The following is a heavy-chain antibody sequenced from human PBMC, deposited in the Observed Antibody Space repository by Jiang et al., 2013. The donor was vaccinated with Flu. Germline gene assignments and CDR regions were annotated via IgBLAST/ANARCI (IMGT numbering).Heavy chain of an antibody. CDR1: GFTFSNYA. Sequence: QLLESGGGVVQPGRSLTLSCEASGFTFSNYALHWVRQAPGKGLEWVAIVSYDGYNTFYADSVKGRCTISRDNSRNTVYLQINGLRAEDTAVYYCARDWRRTSSSWSSLDYWGQGILVAVNS. J-gene: IGHJ4*02. CDR3: ARDWRRTSSSWSSLDY. D-gene: IGHD6-13*01. CDR2: VSYDGYNT. V-gene: IGHV3-30-3*01.